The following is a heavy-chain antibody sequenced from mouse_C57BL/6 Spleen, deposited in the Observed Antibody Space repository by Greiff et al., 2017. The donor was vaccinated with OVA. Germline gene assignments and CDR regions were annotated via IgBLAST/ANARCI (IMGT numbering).Heavy chain of an antibody. CDR2: INPGSGGT. J-gene: IGHJ1*03. CDR3: ARNYGSSSLYFDG. Sequence: QVQLQQSGAELVRPGTSVKVSCKASGYAFTNYLIEWVKQRPGQGLEWIGVINPGSGGTNYNEKFKGKATLTADKSSSTAYMQLSSLTSEDSAVYFCARNYGSSSLYFDGWGTGTTVTVSS. V-gene: IGHV1-54*01. CDR1: GYAFTNYL. D-gene: IGHD1-1*01.